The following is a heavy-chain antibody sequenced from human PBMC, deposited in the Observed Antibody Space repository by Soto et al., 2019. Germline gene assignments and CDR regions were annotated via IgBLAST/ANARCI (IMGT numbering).Heavy chain of an antibody. V-gene: IGHV1-18*03. D-gene: IGHD2-8*02. J-gene: IGHJ4*02. CDR2: ISAYNGNT. CDR1: GYTFTSYG. CDR3: LRNSTVETGGY. Sequence: QVQLVQSGAEVKKPGASVKVSCKASGYTFTSYGISWVRQAPGQGLEWVGWISAYNGNTTYAQKLQGRVTMNTDKTKMNVHMKLRRVRADDLAECDWLRNSTVETGGYWGQGTMVTVSS.